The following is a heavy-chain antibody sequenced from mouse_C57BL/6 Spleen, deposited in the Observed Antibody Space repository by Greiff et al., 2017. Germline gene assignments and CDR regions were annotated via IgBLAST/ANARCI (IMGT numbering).Heavy chain of an antibody. D-gene: IGHD2-3*01. J-gene: IGHJ1*03. CDR3: ARDRGYDGYFDV. V-gene: IGHV3-6*01. Sequence: ESGPGLVKPSQSLSLTCSVTGYSITSGYYWNWIRQFPGNKLEWMGYKSYDGSNNYNPSLKNRISITRDTSKNQFFLKLNSVTTEDTATYYCARDRGYDGYFDVWGTGTTVTVSS. CDR1: GYSITSGYY. CDR2: KSYDGSN.